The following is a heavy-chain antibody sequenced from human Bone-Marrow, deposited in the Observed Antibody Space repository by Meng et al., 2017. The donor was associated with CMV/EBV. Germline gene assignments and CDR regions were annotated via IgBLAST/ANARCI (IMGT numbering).Heavy chain of an antibody. CDR3: ARNRLSGPTLDY. D-gene: IGHD6-19*01. J-gene: IGHJ4*02. CDR1: GGSVSSGSYY. Sequence: SETLSLTCTVSGGSVSSGSYYWSWIRQPPGKGLEWIGYIYYSGSTNYNPSLKSRVTISVDTSKNQFSPKLSSVTAADTAVYYCARNRLSGPTLDYWGQGTLVTVSS. CDR2: IYYSGST. V-gene: IGHV4-61*01.